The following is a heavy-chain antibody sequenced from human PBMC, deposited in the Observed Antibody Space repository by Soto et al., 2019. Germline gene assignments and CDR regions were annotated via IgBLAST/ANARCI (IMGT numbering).Heavy chain of an antibody. CDR2: ISWNSGSI. CDR1: GFTFDDYA. CDR3: AKDNKDLPTTYFDY. J-gene: IGHJ4*02. D-gene: IGHD1-1*01. V-gene: IGHV3-9*01. Sequence: PGGSLRLSCAASGFTFDDYAMHWVRQAPGKGLEWVSGISWNSGSIGYADSVKGRFTISRDNAKNSLYLQMNSLRAEDTALYYCAKDNKDLPTTYFDYWGQGTLVTVSS.